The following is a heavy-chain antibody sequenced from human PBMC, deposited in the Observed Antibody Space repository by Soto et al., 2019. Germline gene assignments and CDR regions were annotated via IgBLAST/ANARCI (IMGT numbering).Heavy chain of an antibody. V-gene: IGHV1-69*01. D-gene: IGHD2-2*01. CDR1: GGTFSSYA. CDR3: ARDPADCSSTGCYGPQNWFDP. CDR2: IIPIFGTA. Sequence: QVQLVQSGAEVKKPGSSVKVSCKASGGTFSSYAISWVRQAPGQGLEWMGGIIPIFGTANYAQKFQGRVTITADESTSTAYMELSSLRSEDTAVYYCARDPADCSSTGCYGPQNWFDPWGQGTLVTVSS. J-gene: IGHJ5*02.